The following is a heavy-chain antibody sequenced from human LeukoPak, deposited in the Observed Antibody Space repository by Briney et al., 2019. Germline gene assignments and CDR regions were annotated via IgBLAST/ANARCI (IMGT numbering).Heavy chain of an antibody. V-gene: IGHV3-64D*09. CDR3: VRYSGYEPYDY. D-gene: IGHD5-12*01. J-gene: IGHJ4*02. Sequence: GGSLRLSCSASGFTFSSYAMHWVRQAPGKGLEYVSAISSNGGSTYYADSAKGRFTISRDNSKNTLYLQMSSLRAEDTAVYYCVRYSGYEPYDYWGQGTLVTVSS. CDR2: ISSNGGST. CDR1: GFTFSSYA.